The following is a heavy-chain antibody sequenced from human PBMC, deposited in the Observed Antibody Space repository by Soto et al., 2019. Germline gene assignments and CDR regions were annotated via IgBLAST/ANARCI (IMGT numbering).Heavy chain of an antibody. CDR1: GFTFSSYW. D-gene: IGHD2-15*01. V-gene: IGHV3-7*01. Sequence: RGSLRLSCAASGFTFSSYWMSWVRQAPGKGLEWVANIKQDGSEKYYVDSVKGRFTISRDNAKNALYLQMNSLRGEDTAVYYCSKELGCTPYYFDYCGQTPLVTLS. CDR2: IKQDGSEK. J-gene: IGHJ4*02. CDR3: SKELGCTPYYFDY.